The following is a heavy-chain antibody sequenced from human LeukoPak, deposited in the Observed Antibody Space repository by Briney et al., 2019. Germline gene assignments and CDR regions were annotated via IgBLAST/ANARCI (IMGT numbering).Heavy chain of an antibody. CDR2: ISGSGGST. D-gene: IGHD4-11*01. CDR1: GFTFSSYA. Sequence: TGGSLRLSCAASGFTFSSYAMSWVCQAPGKGLEWVSAISGSGGSTYYADSVKGRFTISRDNSKNTLYLQMNSLRAEDTAVYYCANEYSNYGYWFDPWGQGTLVTVSS. CDR3: ANEYSNYGYWFDP. J-gene: IGHJ5*02. V-gene: IGHV3-23*01.